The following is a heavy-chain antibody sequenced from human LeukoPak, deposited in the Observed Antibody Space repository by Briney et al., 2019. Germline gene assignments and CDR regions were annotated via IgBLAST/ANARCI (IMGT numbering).Heavy chain of an antibody. Sequence: GASVKVSCKASGYTFTSYYMHWVRQAPGQGLEWMGIINPSGGSTSYAQKFQGRVTMTRDTSTSTVYMELSSLRSEVTAVYYCARDQIPYSSSWTFDYWGQGTLVTVSS. V-gene: IGHV1-46*01. CDR1: GYTFTSYY. CDR3: ARDQIPYSSSWTFDY. D-gene: IGHD6-13*01. CDR2: INPSGGST. J-gene: IGHJ4*02.